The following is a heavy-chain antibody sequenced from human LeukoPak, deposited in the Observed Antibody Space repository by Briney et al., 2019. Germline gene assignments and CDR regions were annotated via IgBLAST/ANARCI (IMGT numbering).Heavy chain of an antibody. CDR2: IRSKAYGGTT. D-gene: IGHD6-19*01. CDR1: GFTFGDYA. V-gene: IGHV3-49*03. Sequence: GGSLRLSCTASGFTFGDYAMSWFRQAPGKGLEWVGFIRSKAYGGTTEYAASVKGRFTISRDDSKSIAYLQMNSLKTEDTAVYYCTRDSRQWLGGFFDYWGQGTLVTVSS. J-gene: IGHJ4*02. CDR3: TRDSRQWLGGFFDY.